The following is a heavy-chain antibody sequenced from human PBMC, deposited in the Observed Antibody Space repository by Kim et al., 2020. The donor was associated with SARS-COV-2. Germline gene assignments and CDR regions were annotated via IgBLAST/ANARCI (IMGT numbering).Heavy chain of an antibody. Sequence: SETLSLTCTVSGGSISSYYWSWIRQPPGKGLEWIGYIYYSGSTNYNPSLKSRVTISVDTSKNQFSLKLSSVTAADTAVYYCARVASFWSGWPLWGQGTLVTVSS. V-gene: IGHV4-59*01. D-gene: IGHD3-3*01. CDR3: ARVASFWSGWPL. CDR2: IYYSGST. J-gene: IGHJ4*02. CDR1: GGSISSYY.